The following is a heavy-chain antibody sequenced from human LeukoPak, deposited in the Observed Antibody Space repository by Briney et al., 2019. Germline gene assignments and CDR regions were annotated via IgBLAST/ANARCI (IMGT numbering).Heavy chain of an antibody. J-gene: IGHJ3*02. V-gene: IGHV4-4*02. Sequence: SETLSLTCAVSGGSISSGNWWSWIRQPPGKGLEWIGEIYHSGSTNYNPSLKSRVTISVDKSKNQFSLKLSSVTAADAAVYYCARAGWGLLTFDIWGQGTMVTVSS. D-gene: IGHD2-21*02. CDR1: GGSISSGNW. CDR3: ARAGWGLLTFDI. CDR2: IYHSGST.